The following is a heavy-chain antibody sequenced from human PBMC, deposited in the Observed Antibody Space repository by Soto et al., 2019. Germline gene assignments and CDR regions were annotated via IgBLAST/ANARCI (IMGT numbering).Heavy chain of an antibody. Sequence: PGGSLRLSCTASGFTFGDYAMSWVRQAPGKGLEWVGFIRSKAYGGTTEYAASVKGRFTISRDDSKSIAYLQMNSLKTEDTAVYYCTRVLDYGDYEGVHYYYGMDVWGQGTTVTVSS. J-gene: IGHJ6*02. CDR1: GFTFGDYA. CDR3: TRVLDYGDYEGVHYYYGMDV. D-gene: IGHD4-17*01. CDR2: IRSKAYGGTT. V-gene: IGHV3-49*04.